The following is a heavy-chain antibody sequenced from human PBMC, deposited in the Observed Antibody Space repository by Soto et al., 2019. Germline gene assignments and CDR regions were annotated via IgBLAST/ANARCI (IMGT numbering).Heavy chain of an antibody. Sequence: EVQLLESGGGLVQPGGSLRLSCAASGFTFSSYAMSWVRQAPGKGLEWVSAISGSGGSTYYADSVKGWFTISRDNSKNTLYLQMNSLRAEDTAVYYCAKLSDSSVWYSNNGMDVWGQGTMVTVSS. J-gene: IGHJ6*02. CDR1: GFTFSSYA. CDR2: ISGSGGST. CDR3: AKLSDSSVWYSNNGMDV. V-gene: IGHV3-23*01. D-gene: IGHD6-19*01.